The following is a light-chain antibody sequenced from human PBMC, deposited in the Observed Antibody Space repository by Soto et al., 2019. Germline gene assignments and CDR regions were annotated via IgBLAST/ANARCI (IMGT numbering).Light chain of an antibody. CDR3: HQYNNSPWT. V-gene: IGKV3-15*01. CDR1: QSISDT. Sequence: EIVMTQSPATLSVSPGGRATLSCRASQSISDTLAWYQQKPGQAPRLLIYSASRGATGFPARFSGSGSGTDFTLTITSTQSEASAVYYCHQYNNSPWTFGQGTKVDI. J-gene: IGKJ1*01. CDR2: SAS.